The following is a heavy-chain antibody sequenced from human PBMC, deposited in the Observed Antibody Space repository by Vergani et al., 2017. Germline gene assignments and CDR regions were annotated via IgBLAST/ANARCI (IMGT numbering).Heavy chain of an antibody. Sequence: QVQLVESAGGVVQPGGSLRLSCAASGFTFSNFGMHWIRQAPGQGVEWMAYIGKDGINTSYRDAVKGRFTVSRDNSKAILYLQMNSLRSEDTALYYCAQYLRDATDGLPDSWGPGTLVIVSS. D-gene: IGHD2/OR15-2a*01. V-gene: IGHV3-30*02. J-gene: IGHJ4*02. CDR1: GFTFSNFG. CDR3: AQYLRDATDGLPDS. CDR2: IGKDGINT.